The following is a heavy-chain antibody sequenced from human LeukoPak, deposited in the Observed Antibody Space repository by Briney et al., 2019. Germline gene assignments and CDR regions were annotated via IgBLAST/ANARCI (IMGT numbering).Heavy chain of an antibody. J-gene: IGHJ4*02. CDR1: GFGFSDYY. Sequence: PGGSLRLSCVVSGFGFSDYYMSWIRQAPGKGLEWVSYISSSGSTIYYADSVKGRFTISRDNAKNSLYLQMNSLRAEDTAVYYCARVRDYGDYGGGYFDYWGQGTLVTVSS. CDR3: ARVRDYGDYGGGYFDY. CDR2: ISSSGSTI. D-gene: IGHD4-17*01. V-gene: IGHV3-11*04.